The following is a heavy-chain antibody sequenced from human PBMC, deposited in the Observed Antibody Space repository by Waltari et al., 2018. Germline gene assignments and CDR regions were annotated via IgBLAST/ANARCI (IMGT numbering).Heavy chain of an antibody. CDR1: GYSISSGYY. J-gene: IGHJ5*02. V-gene: IGHV4-38-2*01. CDR3: ARVVDGSGSYKIVGPFDP. Sequence: QVQLQESGPGLVKPSETLSLTCAVSGYSISSGYYWGWIRQPPGKGLEWIGSIYHSGSTYYNPSLKSRVTISVDTSKNQFSLKLSSVTAADMAVYYCARVVDGSGSYKIVGPFDPWGQGTLVTVSS. CDR2: IYHSGST. D-gene: IGHD3-10*01.